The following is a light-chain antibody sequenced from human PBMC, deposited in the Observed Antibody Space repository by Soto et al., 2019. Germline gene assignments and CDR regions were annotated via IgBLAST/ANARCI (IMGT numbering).Light chain of an antibody. CDR3: TSRTTSTTMI. CDR1: SSDIGAYNF. Sequence: QSALTQPASVSGSPGQSITISCTGTSSDIGAYNFVSWYQQHPGKAPKLMLYDVNIRPSGVSNRFSGSKSGNTASLTISGLQAEDEADYYCTSRTTSTTMIFGVGT. J-gene: IGLJ2*01. CDR2: DVN. V-gene: IGLV2-14*03.